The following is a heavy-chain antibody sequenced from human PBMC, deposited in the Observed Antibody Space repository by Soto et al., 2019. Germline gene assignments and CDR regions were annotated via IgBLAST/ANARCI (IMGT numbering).Heavy chain of an antibody. D-gene: IGHD1-26*01. CDR3: ATVHSGSYLPFDY. CDR1: GFTFSSYW. CDR2: IKQDGSEK. J-gene: IGHJ4*02. Sequence: PGGSLRLSCAASGFTFSSYWMSWVRQAPGKGLEWVANIKQDGSEKYYVDSVKGRFTISRDNAKNSLYLQMNSLRAEDTAVYYCATVHSGSYLPFDYWGRGTLVTVSS. V-gene: IGHV3-7*01.